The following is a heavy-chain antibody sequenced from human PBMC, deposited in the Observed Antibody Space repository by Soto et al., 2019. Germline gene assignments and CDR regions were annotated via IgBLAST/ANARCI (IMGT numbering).Heavy chain of an antibody. D-gene: IGHD3-3*01. CDR2: IYYSGST. V-gene: IGHV4-30-4*01. J-gene: IGHJ4*02. CDR1: GGSISSGDYY. CDR3: ARGSYYDFWSGYL. Sequence: SETLSLTCTVSGGSISSGDYYWSWIRQPPGKGLGWIGYIYYSGSTYYNPSLKSRVTISVDTSKNQFSLKLSSVTAAGTAVYYCARGSYYDFWSGYLWGQGTLVTVSS.